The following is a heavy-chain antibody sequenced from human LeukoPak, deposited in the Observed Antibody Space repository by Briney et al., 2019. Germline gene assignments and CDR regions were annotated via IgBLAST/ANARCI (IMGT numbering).Heavy chain of an antibody. V-gene: IGHV4-34*01. D-gene: IGHD2-2*01. CDR1: GGSFSGYC. CDR2: INHSGST. J-gene: IGHJ6*02. CDR3: ARLGSTRTSYYYYYGMDV. Sequence: SETLSLTCAVYGGSFSGYCWSWIRQPPGKGLEWIGEINHSGSTNYNPSLKSRVTISVDTSKNQFSLKLSSVTAADTAVYYCARLGSTRTSYYYYYGMDVWGQGTTVTVSS.